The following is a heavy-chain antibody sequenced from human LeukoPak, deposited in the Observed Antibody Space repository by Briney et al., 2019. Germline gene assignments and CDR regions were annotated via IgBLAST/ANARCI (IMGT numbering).Heavy chain of an antibody. Sequence: SETLSLTCTVSGGSISGSSYYWGWIRQPPGKGLEWIGSIYYSGSTYYNPSLKSRVTISVDTSKNQFSLKLSSVTAEGTAVYYCARRDRCSSTSCYGWFDPWGQGTLVTVSS. CDR3: ARRDRCSSTSCYGWFDP. V-gene: IGHV4-39*01. J-gene: IGHJ5*02. CDR1: GGSISGSSYY. CDR2: IYYSGST. D-gene: IGHD2-2*01.